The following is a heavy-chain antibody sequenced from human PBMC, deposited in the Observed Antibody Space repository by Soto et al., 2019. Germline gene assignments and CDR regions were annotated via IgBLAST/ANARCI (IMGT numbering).Heavy chain of an antibody. V-gene: IGHV3-48*02. J-gene: IGHJ4*02. CDR1: GFTFSVYS. CDR2: ITSDTKTI. D-gene: IGHD3-10*01. CDR3: AGSGEGHFDY. Sequence: EVQLVESGGDLVQRGGSLRLSCVASGFTFSVYSMNWVRQAPGKGLEWFSYITSDTKTIKYVDSGQGRFAISRDNAKNSEYLQMTTLRDEDKALYYCAGSGEGHFDYWGQGTLVTVSS.